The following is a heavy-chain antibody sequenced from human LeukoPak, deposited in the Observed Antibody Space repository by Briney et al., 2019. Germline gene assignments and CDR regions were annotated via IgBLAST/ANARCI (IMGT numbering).Heavy chain of an antibody. J-gene: IGHJ3*02. D-gene: IGHD3-22*01. CDR2: IYYSGST. V-gene: IGHV4-61*01. CDR1: GGSISSSNYY. CDR3: ARALYYDGSGYAFDI. Sequence: SETLSLTCSVSGGSISSSNYYWSWIRQPPGKGLEWIGYIYYSGSTNYNPSLKSRVTISVDTSKNQFSLKLSSVTAADTAVYYCARALYYDGSGYAFDIWGQGTMVTVSS.